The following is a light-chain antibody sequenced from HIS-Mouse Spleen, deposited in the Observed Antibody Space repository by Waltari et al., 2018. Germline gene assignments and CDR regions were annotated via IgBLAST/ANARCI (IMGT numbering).Light chain of an antibody. CDR1: ALPKKY. Sequence: SYELTQPPSVSVSPGQTARITCPGAALPKKYAYWYQQKSGQAPVLVIYEDSKRPSRIPERFSGSSSGTMATLTISGAQVEDEADYYCYSTDSSGNHRVFGGGTKLTVL. CDR2: EDS. V-gene: IGLV3-10*01. J-gene: IGLJ2*01. CDR3: YSTDSSGNHRV.